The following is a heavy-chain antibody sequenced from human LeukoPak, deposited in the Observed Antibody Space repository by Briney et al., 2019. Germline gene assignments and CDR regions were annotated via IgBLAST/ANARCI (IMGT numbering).Heavy chain of an antibody. J-gene: IGHJ3*02. CDR2: ISPGDSDT. D-gene: IGHD1-14*01. V-gene: IGHV5-51*01. CDR1: GYSFTSCW. CDR3: AKMGPGALTADAFDI. Sequence: GASLKISCKGSGYSFTSCWIGWVRQMPGKGLEWMGNISPGDSDTRYIPSFQGQFTISADKSITTAYLQWSSLKASDTATYYCAKMGPGALTADAFDIWGQGTTVTVSS.